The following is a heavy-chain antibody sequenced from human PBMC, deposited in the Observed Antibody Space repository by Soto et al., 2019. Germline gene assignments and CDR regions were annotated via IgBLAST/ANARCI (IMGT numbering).Heavy chain of an antibody. D-gene: IGHD1-26*01. CDR3: TTSGSGSYYAYYYYYMDV. CDR2: IKSKTDGGTT. J-gene: IGHJ6*03. CDR1: GFTFSNAW. Sequence: LSLTCAASGFTFSNAWMSWVRQAPGKGLEWVGRIKSKTDGGTTDYAAPVKGRFTISRDDSKNTLYLQMNSLKTEDTAVYYCTTSGSGSYYAYYYYYMDVWGKGTTVTVSS. V-gene: IGHV3-15*01.